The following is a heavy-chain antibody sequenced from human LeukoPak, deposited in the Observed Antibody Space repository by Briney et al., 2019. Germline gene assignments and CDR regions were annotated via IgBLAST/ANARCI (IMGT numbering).Heavy chain of an antibody. CDR2: IIPIFGTA. Sequence: GASVKVSCKASGYTFTGYYMHWVRQAPGQGLEWMGGIIPIFGTANYAQKFQGRVTITADESTSTAYMELSSLRSEDTAVYYCARVTRPYYYYVNEFPNDYWGQGTLVTVSS. D-gene: IGHD3-22*01. CDR1: GYTFTGYY. CDR3: ARVTRPYYYYVNEFPNDY. V-gene: IGHV1-69*13. J-gene: IGHJ4*02.